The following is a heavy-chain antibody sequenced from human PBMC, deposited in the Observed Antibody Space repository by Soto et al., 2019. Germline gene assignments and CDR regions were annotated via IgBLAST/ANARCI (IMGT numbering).Heavy chain of an antibody. CDR2: IKQDGSEK. D-gene: IGHD2-2*01. CDR3: AREYCSSTSCYLEYFQD. V-gene: IGHV3-7*01. J-gene: IGHJ1*01. Sequence: GGSLRLSCAASGFTFSSYWMSWVRQAPGKGLEWVANIKQDGSEKYYVDSVKGRFTISRDNAKNSLYLQMNSLRAEDTAVYYCAREYCSSTSCYLEYFQDWGQGTLVTVSS. CDR1: GFTFSSYW.